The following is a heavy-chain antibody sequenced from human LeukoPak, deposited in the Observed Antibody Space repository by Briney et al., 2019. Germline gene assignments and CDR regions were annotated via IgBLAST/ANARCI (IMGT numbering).Heavy chain of an antibody. CDR3: ARDWGYYYYYGMDV. D-gene: IGHD3-16*01. CDR2: ISSSSSYI. J-gene: IGHJ6*02. V-gene: IGHV3-21*01. Sequence: KPGGSLRLSCAASGFTFCSYSMNWVRQAPGKGLEWVSSISSSSSYIYYADSVKGRFTISRDNAKNSLYLQMNSLRAEDTAVCYCARDWGYYYYYGMDVWGQGTTVTVSS. CDR1: GFTFCSYS.